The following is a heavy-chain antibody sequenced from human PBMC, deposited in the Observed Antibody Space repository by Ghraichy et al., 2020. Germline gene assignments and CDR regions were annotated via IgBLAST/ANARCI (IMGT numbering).Heavy chain of an antibody. D-gene: IGHD2-2*01. CDR3: AKGSSTSSYYFYGMDV. CDR2: IIPILGIA. CDR1: GGTFSSYA. V-gene: IGHV1-69*04. Sequence: SVKVSCKASGGTFSSYAISWVRQAPGQGLEWLGRIIPILGIAYYAQKFQGRVTIAADKSTSTAYMELSSLRSEDTAVYYCAKGSSTSSYYFYGMDVWGQGTTGTVSS. J-gene: IGHJ6*02.